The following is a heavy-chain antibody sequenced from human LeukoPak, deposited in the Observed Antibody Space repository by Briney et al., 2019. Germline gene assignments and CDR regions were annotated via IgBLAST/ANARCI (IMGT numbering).Heavy chain of an antibody. J-gene: IGHJ3*02. V-gene: IGHV1-2*02. CDR1: GYTFSGYY. Sequence: ASVKVSCKASGYTFSGYYIHWVRQAPGQGLEWMGWINPISGGTNYAQKFQGRVTMTRDTSISTAYMELTWLRSDDTAVYYCARDLHPIYCSSTSCYEDGDAFDIWGQGTMVTVSS. D-gene: IGHD2-2*01. CDR3: ARDLHPIYCSSTSCYEDGDAFDI. CDR2: INPISGGT.